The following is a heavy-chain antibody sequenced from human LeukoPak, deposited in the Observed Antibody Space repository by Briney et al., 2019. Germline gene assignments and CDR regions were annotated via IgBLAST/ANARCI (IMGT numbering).Heavy chain of an antibody. CDR1: GFTFSSYS. CDR2: IYSGGST. J-gene: IGHJ4*02. CDR3: AREAPTVTNLVYFDY. V-gene: IGHV3-53*01. Sequence: PGGSLRLSCAASGFTFSSYSMSWVRQAPGKGLEWVSVIYSGGSTYYADSVKGRFIISRDNSKNTLYLQMNSLRAEDTAVYYCAREAPTVTNLVYFDYWGQGTLVTVSS. D-gene: IGHD4-17*01.